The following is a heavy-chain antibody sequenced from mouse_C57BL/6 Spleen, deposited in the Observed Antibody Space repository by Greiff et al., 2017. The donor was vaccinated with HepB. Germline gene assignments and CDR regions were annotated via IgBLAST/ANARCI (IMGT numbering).Heavy chain of an antibody. J-gene: IGHJ4*01. D-gene: IGHD2-2*01. CDR3: AMVAYGYDGGDYYAMDY. V-gene: IGHV5-17*01. CDR2: ISSGSSTI. CDR1: GFTFSDYG. Sequence: DVQLVESGGGLVKPGGSLKLSCAASGFTFSDYGMHWVRQAPEKGLEWVAYISSGSSTIYYADTVKGRFTISRDNAKNTLFLQMTSLRSEDTAMYYWAMVAYGYDGGDYYAMDYWGQGTSVTVSS.